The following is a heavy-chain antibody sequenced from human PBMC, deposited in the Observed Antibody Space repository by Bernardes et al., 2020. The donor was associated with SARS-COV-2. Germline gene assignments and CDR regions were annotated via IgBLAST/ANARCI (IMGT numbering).Heavy chain of an antibody. V-gene: IGHV5-51*01. CDR2: IYPGDSDT. Sequence: GESLKISCKGSGYSFTSYWIGWVRQMPGKGLEWMGIIYPGDSDTRYSPSFQGQVTISADKSISTAYLQWSSLKASDTAMYYCTRGPYYGSGSYYLADPDYWGQGTLVTVSS. CDR1: GYSFTSYW. J-gene: IGHJ4*02. D-gene: IGHD3-10*01. CDR3: TRGPYYGSGSYYLADPDY.